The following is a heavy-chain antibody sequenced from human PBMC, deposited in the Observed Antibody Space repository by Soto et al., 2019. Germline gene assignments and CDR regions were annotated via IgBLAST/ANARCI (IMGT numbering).Heavy chain of an antibody. D-gene: IGHD7-27*01. CDR2: ISSSSSYI. Sequence: SFAASGFTFTSYNLNWVRQAPGKVLDWVSSISSSSSYISYSDSAKGRFTISRDIAKKSLYLQINNLTAETTAVYYCARAHWGGLGVHACDTWGPGTRVTV. CDR1: GFTFTSYN. V-gene: IGHV3-21*01. CDR3: ARAHWGGLGVHACDT. J-gene: IGHJ3*02.